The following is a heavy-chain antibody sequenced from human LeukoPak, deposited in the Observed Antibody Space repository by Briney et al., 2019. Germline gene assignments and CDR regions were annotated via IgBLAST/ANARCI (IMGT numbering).Heavy chain of an antibody. Sequence: GGSLRLSCAASGFTFSSYAMSWVRQAPGKGLEWVSAISGSGGSTYYADSVKGRFTISRDNSKSTLYLQMNSLRAEDTVVYYCAKDLKYDFWSGYFFYWGQGTPVTVSS. CDR1: GFTFSSYA. V-gene: IGHV3-23*01. CDR3: AKDLKYDFWSGYFFY. D-gene: IGHD3-3*01. CDR2: ISGSGGST. J-gene: IGHJ4*02.